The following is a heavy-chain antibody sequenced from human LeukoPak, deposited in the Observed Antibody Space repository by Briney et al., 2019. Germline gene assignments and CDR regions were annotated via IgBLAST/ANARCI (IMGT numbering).Heavy chain of an antibody. V-gene: IGHV3-23*01. J-gene: IGHJ4*02. CDR2: ISGSGGST. CDR1: GFTFNSYA. Sequence: GGSLRLSCAASGFTFNSYAMSWVRQAPGKGLEWVSTISGSGGSTYYADSVKGRFTISRDNPKSTLYLQMNSLRAEDTAVYYCAKEYSSSWYYFDYWGQGTLVTVSS. CDR3: AKEYSSSWYYFDY. D-gene: IGHD6-13*01.